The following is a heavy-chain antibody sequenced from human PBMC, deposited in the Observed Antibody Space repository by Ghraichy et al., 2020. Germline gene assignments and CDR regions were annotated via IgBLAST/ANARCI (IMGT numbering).Heavy chain of an antibody. CDR2: INPSGGST. CDR3: ARDGGPMYYYDSSGYSDY. CDR1: GYTFTSYY. D-gene: IGHD3-22*01. Sequence: ASVKVSCKASGYTFTSYYMHWVRQDPGQGLEWMGIINPSGGSTFYAQKFQGRVTMTRDTSTTTVYMELSSLRSEDTAVYYCARDGGPMYYYDSSGYSDYWGQGTLVTVSS. J-gene: IGHJ4*02. V-gene: IGHV1-46*01.